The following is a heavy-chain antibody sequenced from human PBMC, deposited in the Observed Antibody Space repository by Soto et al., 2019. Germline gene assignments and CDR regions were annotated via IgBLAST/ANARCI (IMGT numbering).Heavy chain of an antibody. CDR3: ARAGTGYYYYYGMDV. D-gene: IGHD6-13*01. CDR1: GGSFIGYY. Sequence: SETLSLTCAVYGGSFIGYYCIFIRHPPWKGLEWIGEINHSGSTNYNPSLKSQVTISVDTSKNQFSLKLSSVTAADTAVYYCARAGTGYYYYYGMDVWGQGTTVTVSS. J-gene: IGHJ6*02. CDR2: INHSGST. V-gene: IGHV4-34*01.